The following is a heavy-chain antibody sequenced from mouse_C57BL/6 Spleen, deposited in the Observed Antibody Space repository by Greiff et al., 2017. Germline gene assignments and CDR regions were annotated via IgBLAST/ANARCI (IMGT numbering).Heavy chain of an antibody. J-gene: IGHJ3*01. CDR2: ISYDGSN. CDR1: GYSITSGYY. V-gene: IGHV3-6*01. Sequence: EVQLQESGTGLVKPSPSLSLTCYVTGYSITSGYYWNWIRQFPGNKLEWMGNISYDGSNNYNPSLKNRISITRDTSKNAYFLKLNSITTEYTAKYFCARDEVGPAYWGQGTLVTVSA. D-gene: IGHD1-3*01. CDR3: ARDEVGPAY.